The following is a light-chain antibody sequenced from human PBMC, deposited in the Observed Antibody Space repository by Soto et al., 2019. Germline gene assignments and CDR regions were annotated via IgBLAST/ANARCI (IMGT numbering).Light chain of an antibody. CDR3: AAWDDSLSGLV. V-gene: IGLV1-47*01. Sequence: QSVLTQPPSASGTPGQRVTISCSGSSSNIGSNYVYCYQQLPGTAPKLLIYRNNHRPSGVPDRFSGSKSGTSASLAISGLRSEDEADYYCAAWDDSLSGLVFGGGTKLTVL. CDR2: RNN. J-gene: IGLJ2*01. CDR1: SSNIGSNY.